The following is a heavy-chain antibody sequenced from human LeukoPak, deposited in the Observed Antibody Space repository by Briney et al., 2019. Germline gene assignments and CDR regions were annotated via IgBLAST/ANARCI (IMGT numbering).Heavy chain of an antibody. CDR3: AKDRLPDYHDSSGYLVDAFDI. J-gene: IGHJ3*02. Sequence: TGGSLRLSCAASGFTFSSYAMSWVRQAPGKGLEWVSAISGSGGSTYYADSVKGRFTISRDNSKSTLYLQMNSLRAEDTAVYFCAKDRLPDYHDSSGYLVDAFDIWGQGTMVTVSS. D-gene: IGHD3-22*01. CDR1: GFTFSSYA. V-gene: IGHV3-23*01. CDR2: ISGSGGST.